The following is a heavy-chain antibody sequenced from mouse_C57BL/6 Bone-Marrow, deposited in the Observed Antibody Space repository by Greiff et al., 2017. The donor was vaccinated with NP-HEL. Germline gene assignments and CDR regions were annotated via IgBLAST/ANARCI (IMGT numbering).Heavy chain of an antibody. J-gene: IGHJ4*01. CDR1: GYAFTNYL. D-gene: IGHD1-1*01. Sequence: QVQLQQSGAELVRPGTSVKVSCKASGYAFTNYLIEWVKQRPGQGLEWIGVINPGSGGTNYNEKFKGKATLTADKSSSTAYMQLSSLTSEDSAVYFCARKGITTVVGYAMDYWGQGTSVTVSS. V-gene: IGHV1-54*01. CDR3: ARKGITTVVGYAMDY. CDR2: INPGSGGT.